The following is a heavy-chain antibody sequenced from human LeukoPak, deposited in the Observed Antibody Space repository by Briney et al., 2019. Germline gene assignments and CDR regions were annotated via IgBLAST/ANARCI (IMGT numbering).Heavy chain of an antibody. D-gene: IGHD5-18*01. Sequence: ASVKVPCKASGYTFTSYVISWVRQAPGQGLEWMGWIRAYNGNTNYAKTLKGRVTMNTDTSTSTAYMELRSVRSDDTAVYYCARGDVDTAMGDFDYWGQGTLVTVSS. CDR1: GYTFTSYV. CDR2: IRAYNGNT. V-gene: IGHV1-18*01. J-gene: IGHJ4*02. CDR3: ARGDVDTAMGDFDY.